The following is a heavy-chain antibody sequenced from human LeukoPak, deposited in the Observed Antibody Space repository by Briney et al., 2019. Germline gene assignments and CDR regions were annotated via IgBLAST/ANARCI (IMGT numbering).Heavy chain of an antibody. Sequence: SETLSLTCTVSGGSISSGSYYWSWIRQPAGKGLEWIGRIYTSGSTNYNPSLKSRVTISVDTSKNQFSLKLSSVTAADTAVYYCARSPGRSGSYHEGYYYMDVWGKGTTVTVSS. J-gene: IGHJ6*03. V-gene: IGHV4-61*02. CDR1: GGSISSGSYY. CDR3: ARSPGRSGSYHEGYYYMDV. D-gene: IGHD1-26*01. CDR2: IYTSGST.